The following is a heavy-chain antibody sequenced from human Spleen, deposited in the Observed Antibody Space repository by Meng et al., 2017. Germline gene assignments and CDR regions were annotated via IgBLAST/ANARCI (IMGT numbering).Heavy chain of an antibody. Sequence: QAQRGPVGVGAEKPGSSVKVSFKASGGTFSSDAISWGRQAPGQGLEWMGGIIPIFGTANHAQKFQGRVTITADESTSTAYMELSSLRSEDTAVYYCARDGFAVAGGFDYWGQGTLVTVSS. D-gene: IGHD6-19*01. J-gene: IGHJ4*02. CDR2: IIPIFGTA. V-gene: IGHV1-69*01. CDR1: GGTFSSDA. CDR3: ARDGFAVAGGFDY.